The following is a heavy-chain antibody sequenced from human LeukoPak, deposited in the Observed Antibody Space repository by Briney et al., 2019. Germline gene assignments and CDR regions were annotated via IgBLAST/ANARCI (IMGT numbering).Heavy chain of an antibody. V-gene: IGHV3-30*02. Sequence: PRGSLRLSCAASGYTFSRHGIHWVRQAPGKGLEWVAFIGYDGSNKYYADSVKGRFTISRDDSKNTLYLQMNSLRVEDTAVYYCAKGSFYCNGNSCPQYYYYMDVWGKGTTVTVSS. J-gene: IGHJ6*03. CDR1: GYTFSRHG. CDR2: IGYDGSNK. CDR3: AKGSFYCNGNSCPQYYYYMDV. D-gene: IGHD2/OR15-2a*01.